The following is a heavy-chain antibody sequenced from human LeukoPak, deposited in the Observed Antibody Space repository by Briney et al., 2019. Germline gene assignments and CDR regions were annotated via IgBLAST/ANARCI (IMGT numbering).Heavy chain of an antibody. CDR1: GYTFTGYY. V-gene: IGHV1-2*02. D-gene: IGHD2-2*01. Sequence: ASVKASCKASGYTFTGYYMHWVRQAPRQGLEWMGWINPNSGGTNYAQKFQGRVTMTRDTSISTAYMELSRLRSDDTAVYYCAREDIVVVPAEGGSAFDIWGQGTMVTVSS. CDR2: INPNSGGT. J-gene: IGHJ3*02. CDR3: AREDIVVVPAEGGSAFDI.